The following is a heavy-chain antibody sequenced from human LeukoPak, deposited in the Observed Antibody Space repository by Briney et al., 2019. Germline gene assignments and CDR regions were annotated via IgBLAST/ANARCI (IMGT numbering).Heavy chain of an antibody. CDR3: AKEQYYYDSSGYYPLFDY. D-gene: IGHD3-22*01. J-gene: IGHJ4*02. Sequence: GGSLRLSCAASGFTFSSYGMHWARQAPGKGLEWVAVIWYDGSNKYYADSVKGRFTISRDNSKNTLYLQMNSLRAEDTAVYYCAKEQYYYDSSGYYPLFDYWGQGTLVTVSS. CDR2: IWYDGSNK. V-gene: IGHV3-33*06. CDR1: GFTFSSYG.